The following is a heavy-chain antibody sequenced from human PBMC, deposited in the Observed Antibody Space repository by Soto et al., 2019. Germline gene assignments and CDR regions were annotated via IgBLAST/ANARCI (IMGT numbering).Heavy chain of an antibody. CDR1: GFTFSSYG. D-gene: IGHD3-3*01. Sequence: QVQLVESGGGVVQPGRSLRLSCAASGFTFSSYGMHWVRQAPGKGLEWVAVIWYDGSNKYYADSVKGRFTISRDNSKNTLYLKMNSLRAEDTGVYYCARDASIKDFWSGYGFDYWGQGTLVTVSS. CDR3: ARDASIKDFWSGYGFDY. CDR2: IWYDGSNK. V-gene: IGHV3-33*01. J-gene: IGHJ4*02.